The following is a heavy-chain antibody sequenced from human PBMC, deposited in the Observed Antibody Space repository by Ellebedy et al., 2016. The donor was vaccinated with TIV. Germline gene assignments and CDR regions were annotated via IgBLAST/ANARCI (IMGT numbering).Heavy chain of an antibody. CDR3: AREIGGGGSA. V-gene: IGHV3-7*01. CDR1: GFTFSKFW. J-gene: IGHJ5*02. CDR2: INQDASTR. D-gene: IGHD2-15*01. Sequence: GGSLRLXCAASGFTFSKFWLHWVRQAPGKGLEWVANINQDASTRYYVDSVKGRFTISRDNAKNALYLQMNTLRAEDTAVYYCAREIGGGGSAWGQGTLVTVSS.